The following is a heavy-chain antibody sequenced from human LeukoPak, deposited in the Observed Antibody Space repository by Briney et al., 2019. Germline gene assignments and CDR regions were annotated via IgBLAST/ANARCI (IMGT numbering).Heavy chain of an antibody. Sequence: GGSLSLSCAASGFTFSSFWMSWVSHAPGKGREWVANIKQDGSEKYCVESVKGRFNISRDNAKNSLYLQMNSLTAEDTAVYCCARDSRELLSDAFDIWGQGTMVTVSS. V-gene: IGHV3-7*01. CDR2: IKQDGSEK. CDR1: GFTFSSFW. CDR3: ARDSRELLSDAFDI. J-gene: IGHJ3*02. D-gene: IGHD1-26*01.